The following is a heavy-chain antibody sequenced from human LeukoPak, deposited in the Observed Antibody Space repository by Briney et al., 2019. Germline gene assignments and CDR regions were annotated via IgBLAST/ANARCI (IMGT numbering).Heavy chain of an antibody. CDR2: MSFDGNNK. V-gene: IGHV3-30*03. J-gene: IGHJ4*02. Sequence: PGGSLRLSCAASGFTFSNYGMHWVRQAPGKGLEWVAIMSFDGNNKYYADSVKGRFTISRDNSKNTLYLQMNSLRPEDTAVYYCARGAGDYWGQGTLVTVSS. CDR3: ARGAGDY. CDR1: GFTFSNYG.